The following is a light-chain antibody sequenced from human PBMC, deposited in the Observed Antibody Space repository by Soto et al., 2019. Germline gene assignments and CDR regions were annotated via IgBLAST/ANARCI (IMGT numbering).Light chain of an antibody. V-gene: IGKV3-15*01. CDR1: DSVHRN. Sequence: EMVMTKPPAPLSAPPGQRVTLSCRASDSVHRNLAWYQQKPGQGPGLLIYYASTRATGVPDRFTGNGSGTEFTITVNSLQSEDFGVYHCRHYRNLPTCVGPGTKVEIK. CDR3: RHYRNLPTC. CDR2: YAS. J-gene: IGKJ3*01.